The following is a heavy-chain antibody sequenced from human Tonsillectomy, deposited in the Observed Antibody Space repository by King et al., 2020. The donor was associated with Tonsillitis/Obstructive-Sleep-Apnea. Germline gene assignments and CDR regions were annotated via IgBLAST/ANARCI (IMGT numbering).Heavy chain of an antibody. CDR2: INSDGSST. V-gene: IGHV3-74*01. J-gene: IGHJ4*02. CDR3: AREWTIAVAGTFDY. D-gene: IGHD6-19*01. CDR1: GFTFSSYC. Sequence: VQLVESGGGLVQPGGSLRLSCAASGFTFSSYCMHWVRQAPGKGLVWVARINSDGSSTSYADSVKGRFTISRANAKNTLYLQMNSLRAEDTAVYYCAREWTIAVAGTFDYWGQGTLVTVSS.